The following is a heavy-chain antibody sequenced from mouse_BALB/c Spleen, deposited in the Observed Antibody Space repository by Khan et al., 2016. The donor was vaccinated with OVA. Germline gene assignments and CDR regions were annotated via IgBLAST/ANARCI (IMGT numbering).Heavy chain of an antibody. CDR2: MNPGSGGT. J-gene: IGHJ3*01. D-gene: IGHD2-3*01. CDR1: GYAFTHYL. V-gene: IGHV1-54*01. Sequence: QVQLKQSGTELVRPGTSVKVSCKASGYAFTHYLIEWVKQRPGQGLEWIGVMNPGSGGTNYNEKFEGKATLTADNSSSTAYMPLSSLTSDDSAVYFCARGFYDGYLAWFAYWGQGTLGTVSA. CDR3: ARGFYDGYLAWFAY.